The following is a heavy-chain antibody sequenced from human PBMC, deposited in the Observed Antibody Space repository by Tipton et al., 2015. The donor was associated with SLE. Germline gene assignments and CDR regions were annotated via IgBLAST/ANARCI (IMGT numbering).Heavy chain of an antibody. Sequence: SLRLSCAASGFTCDDYGMSSVRQVPGKGLEWVSGINWNGGSTGYADSVKGRFTISRDNAKNSLYLQMNSLRAEDTAWYYCARARIAAARGAFDIWGQGTMVTVSS. CDR2: INWNGGST. V-gene: IGHV3-20*04. CDR3: ARARIAAARGAFDI. D-gene: IGHD6-13*01. CDR1: GFTCDDYG. J-gene: IGHJ3*02.